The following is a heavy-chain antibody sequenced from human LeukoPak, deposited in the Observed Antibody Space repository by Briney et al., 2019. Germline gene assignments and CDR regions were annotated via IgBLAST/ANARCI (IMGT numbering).Heavy chain of an antibody. CDR2: IYYSGST. CDR3: ARAGGKYCSGGSCYEEDDYNWFDP. D-gene: IGHD2-15*01. J-gene: IGHJ5*02. V-gene: IGHV4-39*07. CDR1: GGSISSSSYY. Sequence: SETLSLTCTVSGGSISSSSYYWGWIRQPPGKGLEWIGSIYYSGSTYYNPSLKSRVTISVDTSKNQFSLKLSSVTAADTAVYYCARAGGKYCSGGSCYEEDDYNWFDPWGQGTLVTVSS.